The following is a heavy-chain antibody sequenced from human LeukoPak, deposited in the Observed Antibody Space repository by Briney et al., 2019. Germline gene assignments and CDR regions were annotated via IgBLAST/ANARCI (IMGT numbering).Heavy chain of an antibody. V-gene: IGHV1-18*01. D-gene: IGHD3-10*01. CDR2: ISAYNGNT. J-gene: IGHJ5*02. CDR3: ARDRVLLWFGELSSNWFDP. CDR1: GGTFSSYA. Sequence: ASVKVSCKASGGTFSSYAISWVRQAPGQGLEWMGWISAYNGNTNCAQKLQGRVTMTTDTSTSTAYMELRSLRSDDTAVYYCARDRVLLWFGELSSNWFDPWGQGTLVTVSS.